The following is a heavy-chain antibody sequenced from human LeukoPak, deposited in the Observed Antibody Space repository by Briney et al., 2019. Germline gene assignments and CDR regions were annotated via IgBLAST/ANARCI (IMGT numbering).Heavy chain of an antibody. D-gene: IGHD2-15*01. CDR3: AKSPSYCSGGSCYKLLDY. Sequence: PGGSLRLSCAASGFTFSSYAMSWVRQAPGKGLEWVSAISGSGGSTYYADSVKGRFTISRDNSKNTLYLQMNSLRAEDTAVYYCAKSPSYCSGGSCYKLLDYWGQGTLVTVSS. V-gene: IGHV3-23*01. J-gene: IGHJ4*02. CDR1: GFTFSSYA. CDR2: ISGSGGST.